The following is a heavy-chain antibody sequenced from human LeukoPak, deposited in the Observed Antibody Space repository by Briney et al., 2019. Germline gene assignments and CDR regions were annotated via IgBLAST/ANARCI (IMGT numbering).Heavy chain of an antibody. J-gene: IGHJ4*02. CDR3: AKQDYDFWSGYNPHFDY. CDR2: ISGSGGST. V-gene: IGHV3-23*01. Sequence: GGSLRLSCAASGFTFSSYAMSWVRQAPGKGLEWVSAISGSGGSTYYADSVKGRFTISRDNSKNTLYLQMNSLRAEDTAVHYCAKQDYDFWSGYNPHFDYWGQGTLVTVSS. D-gene: IGHD3-3*01. CDR1: GFTFSSYA.